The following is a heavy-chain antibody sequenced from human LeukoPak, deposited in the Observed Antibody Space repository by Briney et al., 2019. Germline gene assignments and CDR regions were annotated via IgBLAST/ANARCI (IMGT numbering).Heavy chain of an antibody. Sequence: EASVKVSCKASGGTFSSYAISWVRQAPGQGLEWMGRIIPILGIANYAQKFQGRVTITADKSTSTAYMELSSLRSEDTAVYYCASYQVVVTAEDAFDIWGQGTMVTVSS. V-gene: IGHV1-69*04. CDR2: IIPILGIA. CDR3: ASYQVVVTAEDAFDI. CDR1: GGTFSSYA. J-gene: IGHJ3*02. D-gene: IGHD2-21*02.